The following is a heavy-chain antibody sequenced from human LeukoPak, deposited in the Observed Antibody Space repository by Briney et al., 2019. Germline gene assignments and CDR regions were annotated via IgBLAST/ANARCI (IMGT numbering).Heavy chain of an antibody. CDR2: IYYSGST. Sequence: PSETLSLTCTVSGGSISSYYWSWIRQPPGKGLEWIGYIYYSGSTNYNPSLKSRVTISVDTSKNQFSLKLSSVTAADTAVYYCARRQAEGATWEFDYWGQGTLVTVSS. CDR3: ARRQAEGATWEFDY. V-gene: IGHV4-59*08. D-gene: IGHD1-26*01. CDR1: GGSISSYY. J-gene: IGHJ4*02.